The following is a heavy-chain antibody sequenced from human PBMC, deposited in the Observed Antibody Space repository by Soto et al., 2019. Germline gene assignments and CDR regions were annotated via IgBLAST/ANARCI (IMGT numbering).Heavy chain of an antibody. V-gene: IGHV2-5*01. CDR2: IAWNDAK. CDR3: AHRRLGSREWPAWFDP. J-gene: IGHJ5*02. CDR1: GVPVTTSGGH. Sequence: SGPTLVNLTGILTLTCTYSGVPVTTSGGHGGGIGRPPGMAREWLAIIAWNDAKQYSPSLKSRLTITQDTSNNQVVHRMTNMDTVDTAAYSCAHRRLGSREWPAWFDPWGQGTLVTVSS. D-gene: IGHD7-27*01.